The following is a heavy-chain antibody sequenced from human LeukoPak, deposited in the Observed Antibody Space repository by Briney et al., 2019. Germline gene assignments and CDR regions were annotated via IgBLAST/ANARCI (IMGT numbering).Heavy chain of an antibody. CDR3: ARLDWGSRGSWSFDI. CDR2: IYYSGNT. CDR1: GGSINTFNHY. J-gene: IGHJ4*02. D-gene: IGHD7-27*01. V-gene: IGHV4-39*01. Sequence: SEALSLTCTVSGGSINTFNHYWGWVRQPPGKWLECIGSIYYSGNTYYDASLKSRVAMSVDTSKNQFSLKVRSVTAADTAVYFCARLDWGSRGSWSFDIWGQGTLVIVSS.